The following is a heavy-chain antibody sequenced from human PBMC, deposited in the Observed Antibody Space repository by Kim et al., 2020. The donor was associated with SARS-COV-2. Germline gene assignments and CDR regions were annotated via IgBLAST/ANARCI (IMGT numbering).Heavy chain of an antibody. J-gene: IGHJ6*01. D-gene: IGHD6-6*01. CDR1: GYTFTSYY. CDR3: ARDPPPIAARYYYYGMDV. V-gene: IGHV1-46*01. Sequence: ASVKVSCKASGYTFTSYYMHWVRQAPGQGLEWMGIINPSGGSTSYAQKFQGRVTMTRDTSTSTVYMELSSLRSEDTAVYYCARDPPPIAARYYYYGMDVWEQGTTVTVSS. CDR2: INPSGGST.